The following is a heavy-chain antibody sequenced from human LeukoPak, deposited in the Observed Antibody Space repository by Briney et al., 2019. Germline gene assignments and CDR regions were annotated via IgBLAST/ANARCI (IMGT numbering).Heavy chain of an antibody. CDR2: INHSGST. CDR3: ARVRISSGWSHDAFDI. CDR1: GGSFSGYY. D-gene: IGHD6-19*01. J-gene: IGHJ3*02. V-gene: IGHV4-34*09. Sequence: SETLSLTCAVYGGSFSGYYWSWIRQPPGKGLEWIGEINHSGSTNYNPSLKSRVTISVDTSKNQFSLKLSSVTAADTAVYYCARVRISSGWSHDAFDIWGQGTMVTVSS.